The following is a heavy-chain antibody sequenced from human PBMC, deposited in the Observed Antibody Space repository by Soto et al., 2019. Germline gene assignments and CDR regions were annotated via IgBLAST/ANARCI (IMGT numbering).Heavy chain of an antibody. D-gene: IGHD3-22*01. CDR1: GYKFTNFG. CDR3: ARAEYYYDSSGYYLLFYFDY. J-gene: IGHJ4*02. CDR2: ISVYNGDT. V-gene: IGHV1-18*01. Sequence: QVQLVQSGPEVKNPGASVKVSCKASGYKFTNFGIAWIRQAPGQGLEWMGRISVYNGDTTFAQNFQARVTLTTDTSTSTAYMELRSLRSDDTAVYYCARAEYYYDSSGYYLLFYFDYWGQGTLVTVSS.